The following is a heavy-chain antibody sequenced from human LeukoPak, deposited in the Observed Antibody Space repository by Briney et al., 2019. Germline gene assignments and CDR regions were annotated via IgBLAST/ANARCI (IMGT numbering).Heavy chain of an antibody. Sequence: PGGSLRLSCAASEFDFSSYPIHWVRQAPGKGLEWVALISYDVNTKYYAGSVKGRFTISRDNSKNTLFLQMNSLRPEDTAVYYCARAWGYDSFDLWGQGTMVTISS. J-gene: IGHJ3*01. D-gene: IGHD7-27*01. CDR1: EFDFSSYP. V-gene: IGHV3-30-3*01. CDR2: ISYDVNTK. CDR3: ARAWGYDSFDL.